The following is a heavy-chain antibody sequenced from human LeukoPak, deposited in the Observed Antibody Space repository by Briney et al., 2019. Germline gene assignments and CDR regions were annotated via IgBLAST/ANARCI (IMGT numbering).Heavy chain of an antibody. Sequence: PSETLSLTCAVYGGSFSGYYWSWIRQPPGKGLEWIGEINHSGITNHNPSLKSRVTISVYTSKNQVSLKVSSVTAADTAVYYCARGRQYSSNWNRFYFYLDVWGQGTTVTISS. J-gene: IGHJ6*03. V-gene: IGHV4-34*01. D-gene: IGHD1-1*01. CDR1: GGSFSGYY. CDR3: ARGRQYSSNWNRFYFYLDV. CDR2: INHSGIT.